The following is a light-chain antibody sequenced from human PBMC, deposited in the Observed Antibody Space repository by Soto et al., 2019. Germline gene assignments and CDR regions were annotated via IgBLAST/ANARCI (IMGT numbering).Light chain of an antibody. J-gene: IGKJ1*01. Sequence: EIVLTQSPGTLSVSPGERATLSCRASQTISSNNLAWYQQKPGQAPSLLIYGTSSRATGIPDRFSGSGSGTDFTITISRLESEDSAIYYCQQYGSWTFGQGTKVEI. CDR2: GTS. CDR3: QQYGSWT. V-gene: IGKV3-20*01. CDR1: QTISSNN.